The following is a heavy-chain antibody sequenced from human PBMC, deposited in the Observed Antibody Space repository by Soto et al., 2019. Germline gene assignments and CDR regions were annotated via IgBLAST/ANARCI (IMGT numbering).Heavy chain of an antibody. CDR2: IKQDGSEK. J-gene: IGHJ4*02. V-gene: IGHV3-7*05. D-gene: IGHD2-21*02. CDR3: ARTVGGDCSCDGCPSMYRPFDQ. CDR1: GFTFSMYW. Sequence: EGQLVESGGGLVQPGGSLRLSCAASGFTFSMYWMTWVRQAPGKGLEWVAHIKQDGSEKDYVDTVKGRCTISRDNTKNSLYLQMNSLRAEDTAQYYGARTVGGDCSCDGCPSMYRPFDQWGQGTLVNVSS.